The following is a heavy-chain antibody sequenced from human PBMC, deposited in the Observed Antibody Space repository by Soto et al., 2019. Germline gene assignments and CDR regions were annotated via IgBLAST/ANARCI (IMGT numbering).Heavy chain of an antibody. Sequence: ASVKVSCKASGYTFTSYGISWVRQAPGQGLEWMGWISAYNGNTNYAQKLQGRVTMTTDTSTSAAYMELRSLRSDDTAVYYCARDRRVEDRLLSYYYGMDVWGQRTTVSVSS. J-gene: IGHJ6*02. D-gene: IGHD6-6*01. V-gene: IGHV1-18*04. CDR3: ARDRRVEDRLLSYYYGMDV. CDR1: GYTFTSYG. CDR2: ISAYNGNT.